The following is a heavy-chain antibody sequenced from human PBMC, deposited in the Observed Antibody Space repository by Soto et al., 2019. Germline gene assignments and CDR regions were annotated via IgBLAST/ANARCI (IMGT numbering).Heavy chain of an antibody. CDR3: ARVWAYSTSSYKFDY. Sequence: PSETLSLTCAVYGGSFSGYHWSWIRQPPGKGLEWIGEINHSGSTRYNPSLKSRVTISVDTSNNQFSLKLSSVTAADTAVYYCARVWAYSTSSYKFDYWGQGALVTVS. CDR1: GGSFSGYH. CDR2: INHSGST. V-gene: IGHV4-34*01. D-gene: IGHD6-13*01. J-gene: IGHJ4*02.